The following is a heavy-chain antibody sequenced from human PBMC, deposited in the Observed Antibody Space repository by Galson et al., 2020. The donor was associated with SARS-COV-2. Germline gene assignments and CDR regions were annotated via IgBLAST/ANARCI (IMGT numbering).Heavy chain of an antibody. J-gene: IGHJ4*02. CDR1: GGSMTSGTYY. D-gene: IGHD3-16*01. CDR2: ISYSGST. CDR3: ARYDGQFDC. V-gene: IGHV4-31*03. Sequence: SETLSLTCTVSGGSMTSGTYYWSWVRQHPGKGLEWIGYISYSGSTYYTSSLRSRLTISADTSKNQFSLKLSSVTAADTAVYYCARYDGQFDCWGQGTLVTVSS.